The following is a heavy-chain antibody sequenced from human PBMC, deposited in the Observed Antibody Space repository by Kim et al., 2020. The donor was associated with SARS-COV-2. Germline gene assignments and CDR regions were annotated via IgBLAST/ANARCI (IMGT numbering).Heavy chain of an antibody. V-gene: IGHV3-53*01. CDR3: VRYCASNSRPKDGGMDV. D-gene: IGHD2-2*01. J-gene: IGHJ6*02. Sequence: KGRFTIYRDNSKNTVDLQMNSLRAEDTAVYYCVRYCASNSRPKDGGMDVWGQGTTVTVSS.